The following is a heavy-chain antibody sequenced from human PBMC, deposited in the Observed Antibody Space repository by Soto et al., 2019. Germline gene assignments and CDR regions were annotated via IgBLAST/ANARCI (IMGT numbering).Heavy chain of an antibody. V-gene: IGHV4-4*07. CDR3: ARDRTIFGVYAMDI. J-gene: IGHJ6*02. CDR2: IHTGGST. CDR1: GGSISSYY. Sequence: SETLSLTCSVSGGSISSYYWSWIRQPAGKGLEWIGRIHTGGSTNYNPSLKSRVTMSVDTSKNHFSLTLISVTAADTAVYYCARDRTIFGVYAMDIWGQGTTVTVSS. D-gene: IGHD3-3*01.